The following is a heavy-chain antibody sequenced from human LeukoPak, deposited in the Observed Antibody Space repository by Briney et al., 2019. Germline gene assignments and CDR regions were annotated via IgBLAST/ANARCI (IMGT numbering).Heavy chain of an antibody. CDR1: GYTFTSHG. CDR3: ARDPCSGGSCHDAFDI. V-gene: IGHV1-18*01. J-gene: IGHJ3*02. Sequence: GASVKVSCKASGYTFTSHGISWVRQAPGQGLEWMGWISGNNGKTNYAQKLQDRVTMTTDTSTSTAYMELRSLRSDDTAVYYCARDPCSGGSCHDAFDIWGQGTMVIVSS. D-gene: IGHD2-15*01. CDR2: ISGNNGKT.